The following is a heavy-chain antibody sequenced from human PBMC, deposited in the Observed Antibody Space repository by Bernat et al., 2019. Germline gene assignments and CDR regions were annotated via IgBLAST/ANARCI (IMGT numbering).Heavy chain of an antibody. CDR2: IYYSGST. D-gene: IGHD3-22*01. J-gene: IGHJ4*02. V-gene: IGHV4-39*01. CDR3: ARRNYYDRPFDY. CDR1: GCSISSSSYY. Sequence: QLQLQESGPGLVKPSETLSLTCTVSGCSISSSSYYWGWIRQPPGKGLEWIGSIYYSGSTYYNPSLKSRVTISVDTSKNQFSLKLSSVTAADTAVYYCARRNYYDRPFDYWGQGTLVTVSS.